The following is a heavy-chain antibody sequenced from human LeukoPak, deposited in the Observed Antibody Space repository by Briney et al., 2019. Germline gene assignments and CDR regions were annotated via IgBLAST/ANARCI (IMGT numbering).Heavy chain of an antibody. CDR1: GYTFTSYY. Sequence: ASVKVSCKASGYTFTSYYMHWVRQAPGQGLEWMGXINPXXGXTSXXQKFQGRVTMTRDTSTSTVYMELSSLRSEDTAAYYCARDGSSLDYWGQGTLVTVSS. D-gene: IGHD2-2*03. J-gene: IGHJ4*02. V-gene: IGHV1-46*01. CDR2: INPXXGXT. CDR3: ARDGSSLDY.